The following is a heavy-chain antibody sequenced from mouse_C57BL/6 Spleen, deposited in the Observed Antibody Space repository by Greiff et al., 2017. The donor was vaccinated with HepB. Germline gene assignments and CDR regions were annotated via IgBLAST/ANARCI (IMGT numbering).Heavy chain of an antibody. CDR3: ARSGGANWDPFDY. D-gene: IGHD4-1*01. V-gene: IGHV1-4*01. J-gene: IGHJ2*01. CDR1: GYTFTSYT. Sequence: VQLQQSGAELARPGASVKMSCKASGYTFTSYTMHWVKQRPGQGLEWIGYINTSSGYTKYNQKFKDKATLTADKSSSTAYMQLSSLTSEDSAVYYCARSGGANWDPFDYWGQGTTLTVSS. CDR2: INTSSGYT.